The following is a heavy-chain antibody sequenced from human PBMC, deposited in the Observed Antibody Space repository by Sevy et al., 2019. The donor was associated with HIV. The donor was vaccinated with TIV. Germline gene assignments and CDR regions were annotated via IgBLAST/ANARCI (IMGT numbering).Heavy chain of an antibody. J-gene: IGHJ3*02. V-gene: IGHV4-30-4*01. CDR1: GGSISSSDYY. Sequence: SETLSLTCTVPGGSISSSDYYWSWIRQPPGKGLEWIGYISYSGNTYYSPSLKGRVTISGDTSQNQFSLKLCSVTAADTAVYYCARRLYGDYSDAFDIWGQGTVVTVSS. CDR3: ARRLYGDYSDAFDI. CDR2: ISYSGNT. D-gene: IGHD4-17*01.